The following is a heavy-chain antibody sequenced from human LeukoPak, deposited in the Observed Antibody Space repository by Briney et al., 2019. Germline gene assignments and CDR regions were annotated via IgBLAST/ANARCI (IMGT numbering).Heavy chain of an antibody. CDR2: VSGSADRT. V-gene: IGHV3-23*01. D-gene: IGHD5-12*01. CDR3: EKDRRGFSGYDHYDAFDI. CDR1: GFIFSQYG. J-gene: IGHJ3*02. Sequence: GGSLRLSCTASGFIFSQYGMSWVRQGPGKGLEWVSTVSGSADRTHYADSLKGRFTISRENVKDTLDLQMKRQRAEITAVYYCEKDRRGFSGYDHYDAFDIWGQGTMVTVSS.